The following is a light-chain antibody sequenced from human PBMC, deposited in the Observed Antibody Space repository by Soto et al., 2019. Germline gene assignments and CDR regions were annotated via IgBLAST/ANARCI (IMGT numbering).Light chain of an antibody. CDR1: QSVNRL. CDR2: GAS. CDR3: QQYGNSPPET. Sequence: EVVLTQSPVTLSVSPGERATLSCRASQSVNRLLAWYQQKPGQAPRLLIYGASSRATGIPDRFSGSGSGTDFTLTISRLEPEDFAVYYCQQYGNSPPETFGQGTRLEIK. V-gene: IGKV3-20*01. J-gene: IGKJ5*01.